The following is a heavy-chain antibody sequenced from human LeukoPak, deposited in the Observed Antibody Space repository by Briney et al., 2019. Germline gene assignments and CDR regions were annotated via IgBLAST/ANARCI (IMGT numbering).Heavy chain of an antibody. CDR3: ARDPDIVVVPAAPVVTEH. J-gene: IGHJ1*01. V-gene: IGHV3-21*01. D-gene: IGHD2-2*01. CDR2: ISSSSSYI. CDR1: GFTFSSYS. Sequence: PGGSLRLSCAASGFTFSSYSMNWVRQAPGKGLEWVSSISSSSSYIYYADSVKGRFTISRDNAKNSLYLQMNSLRAEDTAVYYCARDPDIVVVPAAPVVTEHWGQGTLVTVSS.